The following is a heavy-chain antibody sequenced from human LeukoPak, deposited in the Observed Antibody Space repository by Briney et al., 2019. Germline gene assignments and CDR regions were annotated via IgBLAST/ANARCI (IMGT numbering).Heavy chain of an antibody. Sequence: GWSLTLSCPASGFTFSSYSMTWVRQAPGKGMEWVSSISSSSSYIYYAGSVKGRFTISRDNAKNSLYLQMNSLRAEDTAVYYCARSLMTTVFDYWGQGTLVTVSS. V-gene: IGHV3-21*01. CDR3: ARSLMTTVFDY. CDR1: GFTFSSYS. CDR2: ISSSSSYI. D-gene: IGHD4-17*01. J-gene: IGHJ4*02.